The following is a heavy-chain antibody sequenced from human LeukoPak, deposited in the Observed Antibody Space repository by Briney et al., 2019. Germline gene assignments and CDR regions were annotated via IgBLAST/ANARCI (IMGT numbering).Heavy chain of an antibody. CDR2: INPTGTGT. Sequence: ASVKVSCKASGYTFTGYYMHWVRQAPGQGLEWVGLINPTGTGTIFAPKFQGRVTMTRDMSTTTDYMEMSSLTSEDTAVYYCARDNSVGEIAWFFDPWGQGTLVTV. V-gene: IGHV1-46*01. J-gene: IGHJ5*02. CDR3: ARDNSVGEIAWFFDP. CDR1: GYTFTGYY. D-gene: IGHD1-26*01.